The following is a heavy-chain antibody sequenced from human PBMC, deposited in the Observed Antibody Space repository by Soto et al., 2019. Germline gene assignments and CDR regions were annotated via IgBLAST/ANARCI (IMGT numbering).Heavy chain of an antibody. CDR3: ARDRGLEIGEFPFDP. CDR1: GFTFSSYA. Sequence: PGGALRPSCAASGFTFSSYAMDWGRPAPGKGLEWVGAISYDGGKKYYADSVKGRFTVSRDNSKNTLYLEMNSLRAEDTAMYYCARDRGLEIGEFPFDPWGQGTLVTVSS. D-gene: IGHD3-10*01. V-gene: IGHV3-30-3*01. J-gene: IGHJ5*02. CDR2: ISYDGGKK.